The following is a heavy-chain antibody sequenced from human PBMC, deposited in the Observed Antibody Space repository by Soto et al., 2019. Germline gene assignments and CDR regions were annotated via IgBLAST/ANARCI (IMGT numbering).Heavy chain of an antibody. CDR2: ISGSGDST. J-gene: IGHJ4*02. CDR3: ARRGSGSDFDY. CDR1: GFTFSSYA. D-gene: IGHD1-26*01. Sequence: EVQLLESGGGLVQPGGSLRLSCAASGFTFSSYAMRWVRQAPVKGLEWVSAISGSGDSTYYADSVKGRFTISRDNSKNTPYLQMNSLRAEDTVVYYCARRGSGSDFDYWGQGTLVTVSS. V-gene: IGHV3-23*01.